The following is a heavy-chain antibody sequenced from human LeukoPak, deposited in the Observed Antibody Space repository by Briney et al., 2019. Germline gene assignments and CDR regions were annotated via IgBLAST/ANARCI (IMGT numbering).Heavy chain of an antibody. CDR3: TREYCSSTSCYNY. CDR1: GFTFSGSA. V-gene: IGHV3-73*01. D-gene: IGHD2-2*02. J-gene: IGHJ4*02. Sequence: PGGSLRLSCAASGFTFSGSAMHWVRQASGKGPEWVGRIRSKANSYATAYAASVKGRFTISRDDSKNTAYLQMNSLKTEDTAVYYCTREYCSSTSCYNYWGQGTLVTVSS. CDR2: IRSKANSYAT.